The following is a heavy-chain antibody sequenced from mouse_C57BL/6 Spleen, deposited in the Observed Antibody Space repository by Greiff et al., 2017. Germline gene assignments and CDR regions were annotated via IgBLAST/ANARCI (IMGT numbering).Heavy chain of an antibody. CDR2: IYPGSGRT. V-gene: IGHV1-55*01. CDR3: ARPYYGSSPYWYFDV. CDR1: GYTFTSYW. D-gene: IGHD1-1*01. J-gene: IGHJ1*03. Sequence: QVQLQQPGAELVKPGASVKMSCKASGYTFTSYWITWVKQRPGQGLEWIGDIYPGSGRTNYNEKFKSKATLTVDTSSSTAYMQLSSLTSEDSAVYYGARPYYGSSPYWYFDVWGTGTTVTVSS.